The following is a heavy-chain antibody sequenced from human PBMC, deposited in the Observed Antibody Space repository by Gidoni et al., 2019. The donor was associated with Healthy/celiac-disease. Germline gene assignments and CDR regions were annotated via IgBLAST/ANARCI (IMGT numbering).Heavy chain of an antibody. CDR3: ARQSYCSGGSCYSPFDY. D-gene: IGHD2-15*01. Sequence: QVQLQESGPGLVKPSETLSLTCTVSGGSISSYYWSCIRQPPGQGLEWIGYIYYSGSTHYNPSLKSRVSISVDTSKNQFSLKLSSVTAADTAVYYCARQSYCSGGSCYSPFDYWGQGTLVTVSS. CDR1: GGSISSYY. V-gene: IGHV4-59*08. CDR2: IYYSGST. J-gene: IGHJ4*02.